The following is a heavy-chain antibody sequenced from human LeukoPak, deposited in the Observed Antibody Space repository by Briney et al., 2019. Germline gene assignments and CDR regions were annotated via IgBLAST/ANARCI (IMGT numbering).Heavy chain of an antibody. V-gene: IGHV2-5*02. CDR2: IYWDDDK. D-gene: IGHD3-9*01. CDR3: QAEDGIRDFDWLPRSSEYFQH. Sequence: ESGPTLVKPTQTLTRTCTFSGFSLSTSGVGVGWIRQPPGKALEWLALIYWDDDKRYSPSLKSRLTITKDTSKNQVVLTMTNMDPVDTATYFFQAEDGIRDFDWLPRSSEYFQHWGQGTLVTVSS. CDR1: GFSLSTSGVG. J-gene: IGHJ1*01.